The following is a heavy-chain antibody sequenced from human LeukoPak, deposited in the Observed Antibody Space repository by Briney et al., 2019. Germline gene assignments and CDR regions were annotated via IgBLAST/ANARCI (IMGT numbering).Heavy chain of an antibody. Sequence: ASVKVSCKVSGYTLTELSMHWVRQAPGKGLEWMGGFDPEDGETIYAQKFQGRVTMTEDTSTDTAYMELSSLRSEDTAVYYCARWGGPLVPYDSSGYYFDYWGQGTLVTVSS. V-gene: IGHV1-24*01. D-gene: IGHD3-22*01. J-gene: IGHJ4*02. CDR3: ARWGGPLVPYDSSGYYFDY. CDR2: FDPEDGET. CDR1: GYTLTELS.